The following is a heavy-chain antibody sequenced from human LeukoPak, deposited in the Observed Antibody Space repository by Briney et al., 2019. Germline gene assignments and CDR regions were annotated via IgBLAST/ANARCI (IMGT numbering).Heavy chain of an antibody. CDR1: GGTFSSYA. J-gene: IGHJ6*03. V-gene: IGHV1-69*06. CDR3: ARATPDYYYYMDV. CDR2: IIPIFGTA. Sequence: SVKVSCKASGGTFSSYAISWVRQAPGQGLEWMGRIIPIFGTANYAQKFQGRVTITADKSTSTAYMELSSLRSEDTAVYYCARATPDYYYYMDVWGKGTTVTVSS.